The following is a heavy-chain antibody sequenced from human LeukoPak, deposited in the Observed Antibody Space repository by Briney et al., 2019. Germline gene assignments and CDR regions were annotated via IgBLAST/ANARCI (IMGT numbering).Heavy chain of an antibody. CDR2: IYYSGST. J-gene: IGHJ3*02. Sequence: SETLSLICTVSGGSISSYYWSWIRQPPGKGLEWIGYIYYSGSTNYNPSLKSRVTISVDTSKNQFSLKLSSVTAADTAVYYCARSYYYDSPWAFDIWGQGTMVTVSS. V-gene: IGHV4-59*08. D-gene: IGHD3-22*01. CDR3: ARSYYYDSPWAFDI. CDR1: GGSISSYY.